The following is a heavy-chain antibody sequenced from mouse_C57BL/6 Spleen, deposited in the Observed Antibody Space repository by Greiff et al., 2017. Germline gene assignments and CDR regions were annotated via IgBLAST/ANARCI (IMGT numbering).Heavy chain of an antibody. J-gene: IGHJ1*03. Sequence: VQLQQSGPVLVKPGASVKMSCKASGYTFTDYYMNWVKQSHGKSLEWIGVINPYNGGTSYNQKFKGKATLTVDKSSSTAYMELNSLTSEDSAVYYCARTRGDWYFDVWGTGTTVTVSS. V-gene: IGHV1-19*01. CDR3: ARTRGDWYFDV. CDR1: GYTFTDYY. CDR2: INPYNGGT.